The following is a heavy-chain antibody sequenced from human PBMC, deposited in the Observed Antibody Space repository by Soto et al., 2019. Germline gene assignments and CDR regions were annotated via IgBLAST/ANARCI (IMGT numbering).Heavy chain of an antibody. V-gene: IGHV3-30*03. CDR1: GFTFNTYG. J-gene: IGHJ4*02. CDR3: EDNYGKYWNQFDS. D-gene: IGHD1-1*01. Sequence: GGSLRLSCTASGFTFNTYGVHWVRQAPGKGLEWVALISSDATTKIYGDSVKGRFTISRDNPKNTLYLQMNSLLPEDTAVYYCEDNYGKYWNQFDSWGLGTLVTVSS. CDR2: ISSDATTK.